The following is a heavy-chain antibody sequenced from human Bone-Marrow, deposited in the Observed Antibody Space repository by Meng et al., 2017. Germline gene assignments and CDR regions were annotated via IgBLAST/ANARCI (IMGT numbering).Heavy chain of an antibody. V-gene: IGHV4-34*01. CDR1: GGSFSDYY. Sequence: SETLSLTCAVYGGSFSDYYLTWIRQPPGKVLEWIGEINQSGSTNYNPSLKSRVIISVDTSKSQFSLRLNSVTAADTAVYYCARERITMVRGYFGMDVWGQWTTVTVSS. CDR2: INQSGST. D-gene: IGHD3-10*01. CDR3: ARERITMVRGYFGMDV. J-gene: IGHJ6*02.